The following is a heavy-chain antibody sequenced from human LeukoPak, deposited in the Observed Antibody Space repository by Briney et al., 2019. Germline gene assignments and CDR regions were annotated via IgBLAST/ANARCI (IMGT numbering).Heavy chain of an antibody. CDR2: ISSSGSTI. J-gene: IGHJ4*02. CDR3: ARWSSGYFIDLDY. CDR1: GGSFSGYY. D-gene: IGHD3-22*01. V-gene: IGHV3-11*01. Sequence: LSLTCAVYGGSFSGYYGSWIRQAPGKGLEWVSYISSSGSTIYYADSVKGRFTISRDNAKNSLYLQMNSLRAEDTAVYYCARWSSGYFIDLDYWGQGTLVTVSS.